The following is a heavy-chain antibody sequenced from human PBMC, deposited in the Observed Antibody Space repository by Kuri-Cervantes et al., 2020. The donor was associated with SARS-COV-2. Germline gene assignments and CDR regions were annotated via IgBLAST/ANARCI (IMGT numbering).Heavy chain of an antibody. CDR1: GGSISSGGYS. V-gene: IGHV4-30-2*01. D-gene: IGHD3-3*01. J-gene: IGHJ4*02. Sequence: SETLSLTCAVSGGSISSGGYSWSWIRQPPGKGLEWIGYIYHSGSTYYNPSLKSRVTISVDRSKNQFSLKLSPVTAADTAVYYCARGRNYDFWSGYFHFDYWGQGTLVTVSS. CDR3: ARGRNYDFWSGYFHFDY. CDR2: IYHSGST.